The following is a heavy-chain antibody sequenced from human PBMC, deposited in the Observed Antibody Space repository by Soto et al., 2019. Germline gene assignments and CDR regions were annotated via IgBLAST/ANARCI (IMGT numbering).Heavy chain of an antibody. Sequence: GGSLRLSCAASGFTFSSHWMSWVRQAPGKGLEWVANIKPDGSEKWYVDSVKGRFTISRDNAKNSLYLQMNSLRAEDTAVYYCARGFYYDSSGPFSDAFDIWGQGTMVTVSS. CDR3: ARGFYYDSSGPFSDAFDI. CDR2: IKPDGSEK. CDR1: GFTFSSHW. J-gene: IGHJ3*02. V-gene: IGHV3-7*04. D-gene: IGHD3-22*01.